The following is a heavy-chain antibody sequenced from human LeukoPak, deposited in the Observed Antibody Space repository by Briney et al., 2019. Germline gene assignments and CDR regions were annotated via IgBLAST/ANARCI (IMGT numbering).Heavy chain of an antibody. Sequence: SQTLSLTCAISGDSVSSNSVTWNWIRQSPWRGLGWLGRTYYRSTWYNDYAVSVRGRITVNPDTSKNQFSLHLNSVTPEDTAVYYCARRLTQYDCFDPWGQGILVTVSS. J-gene: IGHJ5*02. CDR2: TYYRSTWYN. CDR3: ARRLTQYDCFDP. CDR1: GDSVSSNSVT. V-gene: IGHV6-1*01. D-gene: IGHD2-2*01.